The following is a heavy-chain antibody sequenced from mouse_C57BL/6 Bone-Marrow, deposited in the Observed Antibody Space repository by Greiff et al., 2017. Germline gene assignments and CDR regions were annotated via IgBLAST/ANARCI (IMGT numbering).Heavy chain of an antibody. CDR1: GYTFTSYW. V-gene: IGHV1-59*01. CDR3: ARLLRRWYFDV. J-gene: IGHJ1*03. D-gene: IGHD1-2*01. CDR2: IDPSDSYT. Sequence: VKLQQPGAELVRPGTSVKLSCKASGYTFTSYWMNWVKQRPGQGLEWIGVIDPSDSYTNYNQKFKGKATLTVDTSSSTAYMQLSSLTSEDSAVYYCARLLRRWYFDVWGTGTTVTVSS.